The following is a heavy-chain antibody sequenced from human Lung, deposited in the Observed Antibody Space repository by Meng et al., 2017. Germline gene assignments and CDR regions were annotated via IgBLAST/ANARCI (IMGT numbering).Heavy chain of an antibody. CDR1: GFTFSSYN. CDR2: INTDASST. CDR3: ARDADWVIFDH. J-gene: IGHJ4*02. D-gene: IGHD3-9*01. V-gene: IGHV3-74*03. Sequence: GSLKISCAASGFTFSSYNMHWVRQTPGEGLVWVSRINTDASSTTYADSVKGRFTISRDDAKNTVYLQMNSLRAEDTAVYYCARDADWVIFDHWGQGALVTVSS.